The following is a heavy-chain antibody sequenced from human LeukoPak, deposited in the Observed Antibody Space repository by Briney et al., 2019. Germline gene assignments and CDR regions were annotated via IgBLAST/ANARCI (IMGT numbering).Heavy chain of an antibody. Sequence: SETLSLTCTVSGGSISSGDYYWSWIRQPPGKGLEWIGYIYYSGSTYYNPSLKSRVTISVDTSKNQFSLKLSSVTAADTAVYYWARAGPGYYDSSGYSVFDYWGQGTLVTVSP. CDR2: IYYSGST. CDR1: GGSISSGDYY. CDR3: ARAGPGYYDSSGYSVFDY. D-gene: IGHD3-22*01. J-gene: IGHJ4*02. V-gene: IGHV4-30-4*01.